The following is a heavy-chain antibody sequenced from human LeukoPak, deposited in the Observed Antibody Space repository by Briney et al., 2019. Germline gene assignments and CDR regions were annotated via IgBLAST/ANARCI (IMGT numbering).Heavy chain of an antibody. CDR1: GFTFSSYW. J-gene: IGHJ4*02. CDR3: ARAGGGYFDY. V-gene: IGHV3-7*03. CDR2: IKEDGSET. D-gene: IGHD4-23*01. Sequence: GGSLRLSCAVSGFTFSSYWMSWVRQAPGMGLELVANIKEDGSETYYVDSVKGRFTISRDNARNSVYLQMNRLRAGDTAVYYCARAGGGYFDYWGQGTLVTVSS.